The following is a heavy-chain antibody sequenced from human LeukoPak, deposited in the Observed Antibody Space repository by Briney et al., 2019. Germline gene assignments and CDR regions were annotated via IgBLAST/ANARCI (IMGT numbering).Heavy chain of an antibody. CDR1: GFTFSSYW. Sequence: GGSLRLSCAASGFTFSSYWMSWVRQAPGKGLEWVANIKQDGSEKYYVDSVKGRFTISRDNAKNSLYLQMNSLRAEDTAVYYCARLRGYSYGKPDYWGQGTLVTVSS. CDR3: ARLRGYSYGKPDY. CDR2: IKQDGSEK. V-gene: IGHV3-7*01. J-gene: IGHJ4*02. D-gene: IGHD5-18*01.